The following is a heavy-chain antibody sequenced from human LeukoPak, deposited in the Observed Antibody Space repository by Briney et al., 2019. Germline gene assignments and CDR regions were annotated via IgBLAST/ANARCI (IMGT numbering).Heavy chain of an antibody. D-gene: IGHD1-26*01. Sequence: PGGSLRLSCAASGFTFSNYAMHWVPQSPGKGLECVAVILYDGNNKYYADSVKGRFTISRDNYKNTLYLQMNSLRDEDTAVYYCAREVASGSCFDYWGQGTLVTVSS. V-gene: IGHV3-30-3*01. J-gene: IGHJ4*02. CDR2: ILYDGNNK. CDR1: GFTFSNYA. CDR3: AREVASGSCFDY.